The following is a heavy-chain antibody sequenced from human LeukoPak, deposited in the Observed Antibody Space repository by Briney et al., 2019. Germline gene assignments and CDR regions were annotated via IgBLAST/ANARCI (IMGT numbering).Heavy chain of an antibody. CDR3: ARGMYSGSYYWYFDL. Sequence: PGGSLRLSRAASGFTFSSYAMHWVRQAPGKGLEWVAVMSYDGMNKYYADSVKGRFTISRDNSKNTLYLQMNSLRAEDTAVYYCARGMYSGSYYWYFDLWGRGTLVTVSS. J-gene: IGHJ2*01. V-gene: IGHV3-30*04. D-gene: IGHD1-26*01. CDR2: MSYDGMNK. CDR1: GFTFSSYA.